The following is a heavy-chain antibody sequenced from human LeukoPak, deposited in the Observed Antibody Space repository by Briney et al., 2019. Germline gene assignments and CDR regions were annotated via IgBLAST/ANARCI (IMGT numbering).Heavy chain of an antibody. V-gene: IGHV4-59*01. Sequence: PSETLSLTCTVSGGSISSYYWSWIRQPPGQGLEWIGYIYYSGTTNYNPPLKSRVSMSVDTSKNQFSLKLSSVTAADTAVYYCARAAVAARWFDPWGQGTLVTVSS. CDR3: ARAAVAARWFDP. CDR2: IYYSGTT. D-gene: IGHD6-19*01. J-gene: IGHJ5*02. CDR1: GGSISSYY.